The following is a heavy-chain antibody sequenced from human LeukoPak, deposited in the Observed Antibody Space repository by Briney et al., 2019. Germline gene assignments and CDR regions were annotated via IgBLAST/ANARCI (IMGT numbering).Heavy chain of an antibody. CDR2: IDSSGGGA. Sequence: GGSLRLSCAASGFTLSICAMGWVRQAPGKGLEWVSLIDSSGGGAYYADSVKGRFTISRDNSKNTLYLQMNSLRAEDTAVYYCAKDGYSSSWSFFDYWGQGTLVTVSS. V-gene: IGHV3-23*01. J-gene: IGHJ4*02. CDR3: AKDGYSSSWSFFDY. D-gene: IGHD6-13*01. CDR1: GFTLSICA.